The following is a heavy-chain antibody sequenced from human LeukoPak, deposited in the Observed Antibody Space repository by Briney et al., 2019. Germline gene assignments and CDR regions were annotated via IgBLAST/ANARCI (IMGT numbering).Heavy chain of an antibody. CDR3: AIAPIAYHHTLIQRINAIDS. V-gene: IGHV3-30*03. D-gene: IGHD2-15*01. J-gene: IGHJ5*01. Sequence: GGSLRLSCAASGFTFSSYGMHWVRQAPGKGLEWVAVISYDGSNKYYADSVKGRFTISRDNSKNTLYLQMNSLRAEDTAVYYCAIAPIAYHHTLIQRINAIDS. CDR1: GFTFSSYG. CDR2: ISYDGSNK.